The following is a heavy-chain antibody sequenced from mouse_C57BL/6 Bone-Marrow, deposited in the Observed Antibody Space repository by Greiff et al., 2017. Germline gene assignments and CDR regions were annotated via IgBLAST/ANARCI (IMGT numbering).Heavy chain of an antibody. V-gene: IGHV1-64*01. Sequence: QVQLQQPGAELVKPGASVQLSCKASGYTFTSYWMHWVKQRPGQGLEWIGMIHPNSGSTNYNEKFKSKATLTVDKSSSTAYMQLSSLTSEDSAVYYCARDWDLYYFDYWGQGTTLTVSS. D-gene: IGHD4-1*01. CDR2: IHPNSGST. CDR1: GYTFTSYW. CDR3: ARDWDLYYFDY. J-gene: IGHJ2*01.